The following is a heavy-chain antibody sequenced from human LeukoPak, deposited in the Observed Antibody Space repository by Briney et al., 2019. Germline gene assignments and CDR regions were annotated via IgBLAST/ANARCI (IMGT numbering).Heavy chain of an antibody. Sequence: GGSLRLSCAAAGFTLSSYWMHWVRQAPGKGLVWVSGLSISGGSTYYADSVKGRFTISRDNSKNTLFLQMKSLRAEDTAVYYCAGGYSGYAGMDVWGQGTTVTVSS. J-gene: IGHJ6*02. V-gene: IGHV3-23*01. CDR3: AGGYSGYAGMDV. D-gene: IGHD5-12*01. CDR1: GFTLSSYW. CDR2: LSISGGST.